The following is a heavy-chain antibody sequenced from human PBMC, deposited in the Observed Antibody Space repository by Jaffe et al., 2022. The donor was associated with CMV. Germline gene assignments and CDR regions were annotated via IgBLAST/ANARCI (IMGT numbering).Heavy chain of an antibody. Sequence: QVQLQQWGAGLLKPSETLSLTCAVYGGSFSGYYWSWIRQPPGKGLEWIGEINHSGSTNYNPSLKSRVTISVDTSKNQFSLKLSSVTAADTAVYYCARTKDRYCTNGVCYRGYYYYYMDVWGKGTTVTVSS. CDR3: ARTKDRYCTNGVCYRGYYYYYMDV. D-gene: IGHD2-8*01. CDR1: GGSFSGYY. CDR2: INHSGST. J-gene: IGHJ6*03. V-gene: IGHV4-34*01.